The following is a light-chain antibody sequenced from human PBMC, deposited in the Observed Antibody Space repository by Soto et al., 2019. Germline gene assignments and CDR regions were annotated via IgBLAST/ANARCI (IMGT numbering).Light chain of an antibody. CDR2: GET. Sequence: EIVLTQSPGTVSLSPGDTATLSCKASQTGSTSLSWYQHKPGQPPRLLIYGETFTATGIPDRFSGSGAWTDFTLTISRLEPEDFAVYCCQRSGGSVSFGGGTKVE. CDR3: QRSGGSVS. V-gene: IGKV3-20*01. CDR1: QTGSTS. J-gene: IGKJ4*02.